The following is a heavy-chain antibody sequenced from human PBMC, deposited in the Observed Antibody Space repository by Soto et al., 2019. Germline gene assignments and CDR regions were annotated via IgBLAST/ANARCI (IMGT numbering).Heavy chain of an antibody. D-gene: IGHD3-10*01. V-gene: IGHV1-69*02. Sequence: GASVKVSCKASGGTFSSYTISWVRQAPGQGLEWMGRIIPILGIANYAQKFQGRVTITADKSTSTAYMELSSLRSEDTAVYYCARARYGSGSYWYYYYGMDVWGQGTTVTVSS. CDR1: GGTFSSYT. J-gene: IGHJ6*02. CDR2: IIPILGIA. CDR3: ARARYGSGSYWYYYYGMDV.